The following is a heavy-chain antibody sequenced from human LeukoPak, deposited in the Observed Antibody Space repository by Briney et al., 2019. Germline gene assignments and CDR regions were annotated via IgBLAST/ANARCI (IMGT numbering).Heavy chain of an antibody. Sequence: SETLSLTCTVSGGSISSSSYYWGWIRQPPGKGLEWIGSIYYSGSTYYNPSLKSRVTISVDTSNKHFSLRLNSVTAADTAVYYCARPRVRPTTNWFDTWGQGTLVTVSS. CDR1: GGSISSSSYY. CDR3: ARPRVRPTTNWFDT. CDR2: IYYSGST. J-gene: IGHJ5*02. V-gene: IGHV4-39*02. D-gene: IGHD1-26*01.